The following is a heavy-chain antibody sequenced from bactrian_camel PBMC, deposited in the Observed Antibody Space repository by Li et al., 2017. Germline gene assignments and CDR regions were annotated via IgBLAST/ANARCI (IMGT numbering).Heavy chain of an antibody. CDR1: GFTFSGHW. CDR2: VASNGGST. Sequence: QVQLVESGGDLVQPGGSLTLSCTASGFTFSGHWMYWVRQTPAKGLEWVSGVASNGGSTEYADSIVGRFTISRDNAKNMVYLHMTSLKPETRACITVLGTTSRATIVTILVIGARGPRSPS. J-gene: IGHJ6*01. D-gene: IGHD4*01. V-gene: IGHV3S25*01. CDR3: LGTTSRATIVTILV.